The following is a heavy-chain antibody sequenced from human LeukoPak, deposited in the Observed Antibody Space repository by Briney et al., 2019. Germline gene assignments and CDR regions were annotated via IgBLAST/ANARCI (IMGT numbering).Heavy chain of an antibody. V-gene: IGHV3-21*01. CDR3: AREEGNWGDAFDI. J-gene: IGHJ3*02. CDR1: GFTLSSYS. D-gene: IGHD7-27*01. Sequence: PGGSLRLSCAASGFTLSSYSMNWVRQAPGKGLEWVSSISSSSSYIYYADSVKGRFTISRDNAKNSLYLQMNSLRAEDTAVYYCAREEGNWGDAFDIWGQGTMVTVSS. CDR2: ISSSSSYI.